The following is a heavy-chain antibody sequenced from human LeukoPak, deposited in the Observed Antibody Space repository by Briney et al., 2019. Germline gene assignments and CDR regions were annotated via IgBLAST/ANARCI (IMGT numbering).Heavy chain of an antibody. Sequence: GASAKVSCKASGYTFTSYYMHWVRQAPGQGLEWMGIINPSAGSTSYAQKFQGRVTMTRDTSTSTVYMELSSLRSEDTAVYYCARDLSRRGLYSSSSDYYYMDVWGKGTTVTVSS. J-gene: IGHJ6*03. V-gene: IGHV1-46*01. CDR2: INPSAGST. CDR1: GYTFTSYY. D-gene: IGHD6-6*01. CDR3: ARDLSRRGLYSSSSDYYYMDV.